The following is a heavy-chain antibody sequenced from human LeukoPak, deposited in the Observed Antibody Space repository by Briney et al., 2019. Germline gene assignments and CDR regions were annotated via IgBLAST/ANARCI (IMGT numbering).Heavy chain of an antibody. V-gene: IGHV3-7*03. CDR1: GFTFSRYW. Sequence: GSLRLSCAASGFTFSRYWMSWVRQTPEKGLECVANIKQDGSDKFYVDSVRGRFTISRDNAKNSLYLQMNSLRVEDTALYYCARDPWADSSGFPLHHWGQGTLVTVSS. J-gene: IGHJ1*01. CDR2: IKQDGSDK. D-gene: IGHD3-22*01. CDR3: ARDPWADSSGFPLHH.